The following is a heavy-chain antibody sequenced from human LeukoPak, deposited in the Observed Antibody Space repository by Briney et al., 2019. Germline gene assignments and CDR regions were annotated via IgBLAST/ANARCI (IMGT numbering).Heavy chain of an antibody. D-gene: IGHD4-11*01. V-gene: IGHV3-23*01. CDR3: AKLTTS. CDR1: GFTFSSTS. CDR2: TVGGSDGT. Sequence: GGSLRLSCAASGFTFSSTSMSWVRQAPGKGLEWVAVTVGGSDGTYYADSVKGRFTISRDNSNNTLYLQMNSLRAEDTAVYYCAKLTTSWGQGTLVTVSS. J-gene: IGHJ4*02.